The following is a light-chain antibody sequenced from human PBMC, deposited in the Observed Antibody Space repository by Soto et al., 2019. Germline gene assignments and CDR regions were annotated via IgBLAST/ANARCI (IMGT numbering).Light chain of an antibody. V-gene: IGLV2-8*01. J-gene: IGLJ2*01. Sequence: QSALTQPPSASGSPGQSVAISCTGTSSDIGAYKFVSWYQQHPGKAPKLIIYEVSRRPSGVPDRFSGSKSGNTASLTVSGLLAEDEADYYCSLYAGTNSVVFGGGTLLTVL. CDR2: EVS. CDR3: SLYAGTNSVV. CDR1: SSDIGAYKF.